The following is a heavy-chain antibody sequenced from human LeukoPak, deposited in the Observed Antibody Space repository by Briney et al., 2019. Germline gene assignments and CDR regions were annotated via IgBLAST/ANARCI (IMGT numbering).Heavy chain of an antibody. J-gene: IGHJ4*02. D-gene: IGHD2-2*01. Sequence: GGSLRLSCAASGFTFSSYSMNWVRQAPGKGLEWVSSISSSTSYIYYADSVKGRFTISRDNAKNTLYLQMNSLRAEDTAMYYCARGDIIIVPVAGLDYWGQGTLVTVSS. CDR1: GFTFSSYS. V-gene: IGHV3-21*01. CDR3: ARGDIIIVPVAGLDY. CDR2: ISSSTSYI.